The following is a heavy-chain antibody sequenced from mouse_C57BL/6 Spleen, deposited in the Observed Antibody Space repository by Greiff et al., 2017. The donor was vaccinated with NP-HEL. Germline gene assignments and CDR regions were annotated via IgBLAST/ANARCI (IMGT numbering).Heavy chain of an antibody. CDR3: ARDGVYGSPYYAMDY. Sequence: EVKLMESGGGLVKPGGSLKLSCAASGFTFSSYAMSWVRQTPEKRLEWVATISDGGSYTYYPDNVKGRFTISRDNAKNNLYLQMSHLKSEDTAMYYCARDGVYGSPYYAMDYWGQGTSVTVSS. J-gene: IGHJ4*01. CDR1: GFTFSSYA. CDR2: ISDGGSYT. V-gene: IGHV5-4*01. D-gene: IGHD1-1*01.